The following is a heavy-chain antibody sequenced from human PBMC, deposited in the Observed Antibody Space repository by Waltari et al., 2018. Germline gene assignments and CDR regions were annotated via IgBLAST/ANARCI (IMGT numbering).Heavy chain of an antibody. D-gene: IGHD2-2*01. Sequence: EVQRVESGGGWVQPGGYLRRSCAASGVSVSSYRMKWARQAPGKGLEWVSYISSSSSTIYYADSVKGRFTISRDNAKNSLYLQMNSLRAEDTAVYYCARDRPAASYSYYYMDVWGKGTTVTISS. J-gene: IGHJ6*03. V-gene: IGHV3-48*04. CDR3: ARDRPAASYSYYYMDV. CDR1: GVSVSSYR. CDR2: ISSSSSTI.